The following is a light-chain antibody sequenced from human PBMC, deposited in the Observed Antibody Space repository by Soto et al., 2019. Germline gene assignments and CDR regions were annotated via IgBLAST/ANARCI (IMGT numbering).Light chain of an antibody. CDR2: KAS. CDR3: QQYNSS. Sequence: DIQMTQSPSTLSAYVGDRVTITCRASQSISNWLAWYQQKPGKAPKLLIYKASSLESGVPSRFSGSGSGTEFTLTISSLQPEDFATYYCQQYNSSFGQGTKVEIK. V-gene: IGKV1-5*03. J-gene: IGKJ1*01. CDR1: QSISNW.